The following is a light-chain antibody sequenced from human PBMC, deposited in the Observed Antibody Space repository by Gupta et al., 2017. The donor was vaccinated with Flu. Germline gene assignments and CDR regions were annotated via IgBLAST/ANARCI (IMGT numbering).Light chain of an antibody. CDR3: QSFDNSLSGSV. CDR2: GNA. Sequence: QSVPTQPPSVSGAPGQRVTISCTVSSSKIWAGFDVHWYQQVPGTAPKLPIYGNANRPSGVPDRFSGSKSGTSAFLAITGLRAEDEADYYCQSFDNSLSGSVFGGGTKLTVL. J-gene: IGLJ3*02. V-gene: IGLV1-40*01. CDR1: SSKIWAGFD.